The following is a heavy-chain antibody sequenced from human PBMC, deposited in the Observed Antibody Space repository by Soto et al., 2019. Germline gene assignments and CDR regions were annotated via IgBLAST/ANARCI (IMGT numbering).Heavy chain of an antibody. V-gene: IGHV3-30*18. Sequence: QVQLVESGGGVVQPGRSLRLSCAASGFTFSSYGMHWVRQAPGKGLEWVAVISYDGSNKYYADSVKGRFTISRDNSKNTLYLQMNSRRAEDTAVYYCAKKQYYYDSSGYTDYWGQGTLVTVSS. D-gene: IGHD3-22*01. J-gene: IGHJ4*02. CDR1: GFTFSSYG. CDR3: AKKQYYYDSSGYTDY. CDR2: ISYDGSNK.